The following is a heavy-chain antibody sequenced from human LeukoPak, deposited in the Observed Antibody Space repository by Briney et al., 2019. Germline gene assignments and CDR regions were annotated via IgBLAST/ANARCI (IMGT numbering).Heavy chain of an antibody. Sequence: GASVKVSCKASGYTFTSYDINWVRQATGQGLEWMGWMNPNSGNTGYAQKFQGRATMTRNTSISTAYMELSSLRSEDTAVYYCARGRYYDFWSGYQYNWFDPWGQGTLVTVSS. CDR1: GYTFTSYD. CDR2: MNPNSGNT. D-gene: IGHD3-3*01. V-gene: IGHV1-8*01. CDR3: ARGRYYDFWSGYQYNWFDP. J-gene: IGHJ5*02.